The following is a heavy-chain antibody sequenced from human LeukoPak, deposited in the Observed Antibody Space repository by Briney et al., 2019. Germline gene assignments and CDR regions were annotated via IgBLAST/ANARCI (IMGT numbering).Heavy chain of an antibody. V-gene: IGHV5-51*01. CDR1: GYSFSTYW. Sequence: RGESLKISCQGSGYSFSTYWIGWVRQMPGKGLEWMGIIYPGDSDTRYSPSFQGQVTISADKSISTAYLQWSSLKASDTAMYYCARPIAAAGNLFWFDPWGQGTLVTVSS. D-gene: IGHD6-13*01. CDR2: IYPGDSDT. CDR3: ARPIAAAGNLFWFDP. J-gene: IGHJ5*02.